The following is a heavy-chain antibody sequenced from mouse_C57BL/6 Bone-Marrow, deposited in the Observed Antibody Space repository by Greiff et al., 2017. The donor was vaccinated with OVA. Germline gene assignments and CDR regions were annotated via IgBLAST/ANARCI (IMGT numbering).Heavy chain of an antibody. CDR2: IYPRRGNT. CDR3: ARAIYYGNWYFDV. J-gene: IGHJ1*03. CDR1: GYTFTSYG. D-gene: IGHD2-1*01. V-gene: IGHV1-81*01. Sequence: QVQLQQSGAELARPGASVKLSCKASGYTFTSYGISWVKQRTGQGLEWIGEIYPRRGNTYYNEKFKGKATLTADKSSSTAYMELRSLTSEDSAVYFCARAIYYGNWYFDVWGTGTTVTVSS.